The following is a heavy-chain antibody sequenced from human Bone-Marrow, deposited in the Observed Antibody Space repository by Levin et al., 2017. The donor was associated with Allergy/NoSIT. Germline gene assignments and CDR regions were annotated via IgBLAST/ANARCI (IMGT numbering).Heavy chain of an antibody. CDR1: GFTFSSYA. CDR3: AKGPWYYYDSRGYVHYFDS. J-gene: IGHJ4*02. D-gene: IGHD3-22*01. CDR2: ISGGGGGT. V-gene: IGHV3-23*01. Sequence: QAGGSLRLSCAASGFTFSSYAMSWVRQAPEKGLEWVSAISGGGGGTYHGDSVKGRFTISRDDSKNTLYLQMNSLRAEDTAVYYCAKGPWYYYDSRGYVHYFDSWGQGTLVTVSS.